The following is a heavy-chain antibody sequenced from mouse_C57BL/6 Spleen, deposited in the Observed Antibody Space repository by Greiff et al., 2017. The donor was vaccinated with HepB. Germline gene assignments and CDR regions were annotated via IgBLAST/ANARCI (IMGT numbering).Heavy chain of an antibody. Sequence: EVQLVESGGGLVQPKGSLKLSCAASGFSFNTYAMNWVRQAPGKGLEWVARIRSKSNNYATYYADSVKDRFTISRDDSESMLYLQMNNLKTEDTAMYYCVTYYYGSSPFDVWGTGTTVTVSS. V-gene: IGHV10-1*01. D-gene: IGHD1-1*01. CDR1: GFSFNTYA. CDR2: IRSKSNNYAT. J-gene: IGHJ1*03. CDR3: VTYYYGSSPFDV.